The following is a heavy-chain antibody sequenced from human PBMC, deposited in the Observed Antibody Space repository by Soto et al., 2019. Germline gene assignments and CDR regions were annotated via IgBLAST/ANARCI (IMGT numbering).Heavy chain of an antibody. D-gene: IGHD5-18*01. J-gene: IGHJ3*01. Sequence: GESLKISCKGSGYSFTNYWIGWVRQMPGKGLEYMGTIFPGDSDTKYSPSFQGQVTISADKSISTAYLQWSSLKASDTAMYYCARRNFDINGYSNAYDFWGPGTMVTVSS. CDR2: IFPGDSDT. V-gene: IGHV5-51*01. CDR1: GYSFTNYW. CDR3: ARRNFDINGYSNAYDF.